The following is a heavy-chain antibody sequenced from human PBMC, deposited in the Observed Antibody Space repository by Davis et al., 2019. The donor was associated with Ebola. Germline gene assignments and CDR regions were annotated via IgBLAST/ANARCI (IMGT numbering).Heavy chain of an antibody. Sequence: GESLKISCKGSGYTFTGYYMHWVRQAPGQGLEWMGWMNPNSGNTGYAQNFQGRVTVTRNTSISTAYMEVSSLISEDTAVYYCARGALVYGGAFDIWGQGTVVTVSS. CDR3: ARGALVYGGAFDI. V-gene: IGHV1-8*02. CDR2: MNPNSGNT. J-gene: IGHJ3*02. D-gene: IGHD6-6*01. CDR1: GYTFTGYY.